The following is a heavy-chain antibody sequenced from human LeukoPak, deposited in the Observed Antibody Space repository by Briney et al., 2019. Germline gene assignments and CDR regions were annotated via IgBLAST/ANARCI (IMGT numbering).Heavy chain of an antibody. V-gene: IGHV3-21*01. Sequence: GGSLRLSCAASGFTFSSYSMNWVRQAPGKGLEWVSSISSSSSYIYYADSVKGRFTISRDNAKNSLYLQMNSLRAEDTAVCYCARDSYGSGSFDYWGQGTLVTVSS. CDR3: ARDSYGSGSFDY. CDR2: ISSSSSYI. J-gene: IGHJ4*02. D-gene: IGHD3-10*01. CDR1: GFTFSSYS.